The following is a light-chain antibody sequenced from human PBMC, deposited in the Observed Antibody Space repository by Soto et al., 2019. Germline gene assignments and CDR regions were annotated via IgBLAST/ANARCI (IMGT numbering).Light chain of an antibody. CDR3: QQCDNLPLT. J-gene: IGKJ4*01. Sequence: IQMTQSPSSLSASVGDRVTITCQASQDITDYLNWYQQKPGGAPKLLIYDASHLERGVPSRFSGSGSGTDFTFTISSLQPEDVATYYCQQCDNLPLTFGGGTKVEIK. V-gene: IGKV1-33*01. CDR1: QDITDY. CDR2: DAS.